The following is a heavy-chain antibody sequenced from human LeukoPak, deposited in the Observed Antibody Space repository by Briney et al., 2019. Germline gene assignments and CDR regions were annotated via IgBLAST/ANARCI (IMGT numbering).Heavy chain of an antibody. V-gene: IGHV4-34*01. J-gene: IGHJ4*02. D-gene: IGHD3-10*01. Sequence: PSETLSLTCAVYGGSFSGYYWSWIRQPPGKGLEWIGETNHSGSTNYNPSLKSRVTISVDTSKNQFSLKLSSVTAADTAVYYCAREARLLWFGEFAGVFDYWGQGTLVTVSS. CDR1: GGSFSGYY. CDR3: AREARLLWFGEFAGVFDY. CDR2: TNHSGST.